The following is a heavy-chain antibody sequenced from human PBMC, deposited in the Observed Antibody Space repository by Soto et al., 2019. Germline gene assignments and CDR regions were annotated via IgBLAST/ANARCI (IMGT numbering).Heavy chain of an antibody. V-gene: IGHV4-4*07. J-gene: IGHJ4*02. D-gene: IGHD3-10*01. Sequence: PSETLSLTCSVSGGSINSYWWSWIRQPAGKGLEWIGRVYSSGTTDYSPSLNSRATMSVETSKNQFSLKPSSVTAADTAVYYCARDIGSFAYGEGYWGQGIQVTVSS. CDR2: VYSSGTT. CDR1: GGSINSYW. CDR3: ARDIGSFAYGEGY.